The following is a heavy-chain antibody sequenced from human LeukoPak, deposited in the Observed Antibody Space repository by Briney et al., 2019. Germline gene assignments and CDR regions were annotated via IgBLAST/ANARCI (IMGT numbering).Heavy chain of an antibody. CDR1: GYSFTSYW. D-gene: IGHD7-27*01. CDR2: IDPKT. CDR3: ARQTAMGRSGDY. V-gene: IGHV5-51*01. Sequence: GESLKTSCKASGYSFTSYWIGWVRHMPGKGLEWMGIIDPKTRYTPSFQGQVTISVDKSLTTAYLQWNSLKASDTAMYYCARQTAMGRSGDYWGQGTLVTVSS. J-gene: IGHJ4*02.